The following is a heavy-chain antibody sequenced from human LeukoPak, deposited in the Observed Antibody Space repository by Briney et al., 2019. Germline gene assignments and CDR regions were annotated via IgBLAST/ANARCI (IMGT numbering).Heavy chain of an antibody. CDR3: ASSGYRGDAFDI. Sequence: PSETLSLTCTVSGGSISSGGYYWSWIRQHPGKGLEWIGYIYYSGSTYCNPSLKSRVTISVDTSKNQFSLKLSSVTAADTAVYYCASSGYRGDAFDIWGQGTMVTVSS. D-gene: IGHD2-2*02. CDR1: GGSISSGGYY. V-gene: IGHV4-31*03. CDR2: IYYSGST. J-gene: IGHJ3*02.